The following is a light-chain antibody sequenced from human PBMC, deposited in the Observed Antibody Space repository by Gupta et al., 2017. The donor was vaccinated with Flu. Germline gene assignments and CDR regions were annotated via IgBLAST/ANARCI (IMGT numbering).Light chain of an antibody. V-gene: IGKV3-11*01. CDR3: QVRSNWPIT. CDR1: QRVSSY. CDR2: DAS. J-gene: IGKJ5*01. Sequence: PATLSLSPGERATLSCRASQRVSSYLAWYQPNPCQAPRLLIYDASNRAIGIPAKYSRSGSGTAFTLTISSLAPEHFAVYDCQVRSNWPITFGQERRQEI.